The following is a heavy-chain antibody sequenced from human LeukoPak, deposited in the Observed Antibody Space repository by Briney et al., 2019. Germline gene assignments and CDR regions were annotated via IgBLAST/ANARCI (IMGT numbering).Heavy chain of an antibody. CDR2: INPSGGST. J-gene: IGHJ4*02. CDR1: GYTFTSYY. V-gene: IGHV1-46*01. CDR3: ARDLGYCSSTSCYPDY. Sequence: VASVKVSCKASGYTFTSYYMHWVRQAPGQGLEWMGIINPSGGSTSYAQKFQGRVTMTRDTSTSTVYMELSSLRSEDTAVYYCARDLGYCSSTSCYPDYWGQGTLVTVSS. D-gene: IGHD2-2*01.